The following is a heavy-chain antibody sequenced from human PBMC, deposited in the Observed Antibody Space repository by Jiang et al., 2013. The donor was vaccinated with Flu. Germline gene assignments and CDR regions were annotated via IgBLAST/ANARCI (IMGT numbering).Heavy chain of an antibody. CDR1: GGSISSYY. CDR3: ARLYDSSGYGY. D-gene: IGHD3-22*01. J-gene: IGHJ4*02. V-gene: IGHV4-59*08. Sequence: PGLVKPSETLSLTCTVSGGSISSYYWSWIRQPPGKGLEWIGYIYYSGSTNYNPSLKSRVTISVDTSKNQFSLKLSSVTAADTAVYYCARLYDSSGYGYWGQGTLVTVSS. CDR2: IYYSGST.